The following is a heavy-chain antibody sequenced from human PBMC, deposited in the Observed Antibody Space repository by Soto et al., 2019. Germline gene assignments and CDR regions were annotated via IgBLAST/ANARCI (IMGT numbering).Heavy chain of an antibody. CDR2: IIPILGIA. CDR1: GGTFSSYT. CDR3: ATSQGDSPTSSDAFDI. Sequence: ASVKVSCKASGGTFSSYTISWVRQAPGQGLEWMGRIIPILGIANYAQKFQGRVTITADKSTSTAYMELSSLRSEDTAVYYCATSQGDSPTSSDAFDIWGQGTMVTVSS. J-gene: IGHJ3*02. D-gene: IGHD2-21*02. V-gene: IGHV1-69*02.